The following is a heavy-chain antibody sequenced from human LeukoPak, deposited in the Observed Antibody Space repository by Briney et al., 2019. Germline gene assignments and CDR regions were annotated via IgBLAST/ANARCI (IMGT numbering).Heavy chain of an antibody. CDR2: IYFSGGT. CDR3: GRQGRKSNCSGASCYSDY. J-gene: IGHJ4*02. V-gene: IGHV4-39*01. CDR1: GGSISSSSYY. D-gene: IGHD2-15*01. Sequence: SETLSLTCTVSGGSISSSSYYWGWIRRPPGKGLEWIGSIYFSGGTYYNPSLKSRVTISGDTSKNQFSLKLSSVTAADTAVYYCGRQGRKSNCSGASCYSDYWGQGTLVTVSS.